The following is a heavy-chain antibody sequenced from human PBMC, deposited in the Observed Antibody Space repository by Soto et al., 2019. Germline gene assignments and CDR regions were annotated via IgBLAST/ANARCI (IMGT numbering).Heavy chain of an antibody. CDR1: GFTFSSYS. Sequence: EVQLVESGGGLVEPGGSLRLSCAASGFTFSSYSMNWVRQAPGKGLEWVSSISSSSSYTNYADSVKGRFTISRDNAKNSLYLQMNSLRAEDTAVYYCARQDYGDYGRYFDLWGRGTLVTVSS. J-gene: IGHJ2*01. D-gene: IGHD4-17*01. CDR3: ARQDYGDYGRYFDL. CDR2: ISSSSSYT. V-gene: IGHV3-21*01.